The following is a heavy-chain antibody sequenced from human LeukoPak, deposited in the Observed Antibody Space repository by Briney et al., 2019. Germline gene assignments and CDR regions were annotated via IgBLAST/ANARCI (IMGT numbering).Heavy chain of an antibody. CDR1: EFTVSSYA. J-gene: IGHJ4*02. V-gene: IGHV3-21*04. Sequence: GGSLRLSCATSEFTVSSYAMNWVRQAPGKGLEWVSSISRSSTYKFYADSVKGRFAISRDNAKNSLYLQMNSLTAEDTAVYYCARPRDSGWSKTWDYWGQGTLVTVSS. D-gene: IGHD6-13*01. CDR2: ISRSSTYK. CDR3: ARPRDSGWSKTWDY.